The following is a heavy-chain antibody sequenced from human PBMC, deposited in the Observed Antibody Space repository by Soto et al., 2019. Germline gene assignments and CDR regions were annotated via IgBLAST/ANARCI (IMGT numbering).Heavy chain of an antibody. V-gene: IGHV3-23*01. D-gene: IGHD2-21*02. J-gene: IGHJ4*02. CDR3: AKDISGGDLYFDY. CDR2: ISTSGGGT. Sequence: GGSLRLSCAASGFTFSSYAMSWVRQAPGKGLEWVSAISTSGGGTYYADSVKGRFTISRDNSKNTLYLQMNSLRAEDTAVYYCAKDISGGDLYFDYWGQGTLVTVSS. CDR1: GFTFSSYA.